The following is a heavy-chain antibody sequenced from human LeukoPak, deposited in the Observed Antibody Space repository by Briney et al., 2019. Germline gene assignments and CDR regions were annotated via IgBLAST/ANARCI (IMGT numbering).Heavy chain of an antibody. CDR1: GFTFNTYA. CDR3: ATSIAAAGNDY. CDR2: ICGSGGCT. D-gene: IGHD6-13*01. J-gene: IGHJ4*02. Sequence: GGSLRLSCEASGFTFNTYAIYWVRQAPGKGLEWVSGICGSGGCTYYADSVKGRFTISRDNAKNSLYLQVNSLRAEDTAVYYCATSIAAAGNDYWGQGTLVTVSS. V-gene: IGHV3-23*01.